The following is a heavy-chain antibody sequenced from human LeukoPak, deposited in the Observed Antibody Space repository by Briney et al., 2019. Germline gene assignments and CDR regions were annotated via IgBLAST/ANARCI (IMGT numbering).Heavy chain of an antibody. J-gene: IGHJ4*02. CDR1: GFTFDDYA. D-gene: IGHD6-19*01. Sequence: GGSLRLSCAASGFTFDDYAMHWVRQAPGKGLEWVSGISWNSGSIGYADSVKGRFTISRDTSKNTLYPQMNSLRAEDTAVYYCAKVHSGWLFDYWGQGTLVTVSS. V-gene: IGHV3-9*01. CDR3: AKVHSGWLFDY. CDR2: ISWNSGSI.